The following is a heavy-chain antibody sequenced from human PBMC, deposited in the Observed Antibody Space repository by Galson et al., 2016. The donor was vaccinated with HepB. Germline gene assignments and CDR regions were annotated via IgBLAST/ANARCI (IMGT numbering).Heavy chain of an antibody. D-gene: IGHD1-26*01. CDR1: GFTLRDNY. CDR2: IYGGGAT. Sequence: SLRLSCAVSGFTLRDNYMNWVRQAPGKGLEWVSVIYGGGATYYADPVRGRFTTTRDNSNRLSLQMNSLKADDTAVYFCARIPTDSYHWYLDLWGRGTLVTVSS. J-gene: IGHJ2*01. V-gene: IGHV3-53*05. CDR3: ARIPTDSYHWYLDL.